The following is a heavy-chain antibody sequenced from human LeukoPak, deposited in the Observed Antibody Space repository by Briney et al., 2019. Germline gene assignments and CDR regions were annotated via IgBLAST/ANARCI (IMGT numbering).Heavy chain of an antibody. CDR3: AKDRGPLGRFGDLSNYALDV. J-gene: IGHJ6*02. CDR2: VSYDGRNE. CDR1: GFIFSSYG. Sequence: PGGSLRLSCAASGFIFSSYGMHCVRQAPGKGPEWVAFVSYDGRNEYYVESVKGRFTISRDNSKKTLYLQMNSLRPEDTDVYYCAKDRGPLGRFGDLSNYALDVWGQGITVTVSS. D-gene: IGHD3-10*01. V-gene: IGHV3-30*18.